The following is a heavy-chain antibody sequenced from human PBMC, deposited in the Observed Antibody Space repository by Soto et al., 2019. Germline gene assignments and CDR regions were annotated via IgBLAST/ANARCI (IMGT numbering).Heavy chain of an antibody. CDR2: IIPIFGTA. V-gene: IGHV1-69*12. CDR3: ATWTISADLNSYYGMDV. CDR1: GGTFSSYA. Sequence: QVQLVQSGAEVKKPGSSVKVSCKASGGTFSSYAISWVRQAPGQGLEWMGGIIPIFGTANYAQKFQGRVTITADESTSTAYMELSSLRSEDTAVYYCATWTISADLNSYYGMDVWGQGTTVTVSS. J-gene: IGHJ6*02. D-gene: IGHD5-12*01.